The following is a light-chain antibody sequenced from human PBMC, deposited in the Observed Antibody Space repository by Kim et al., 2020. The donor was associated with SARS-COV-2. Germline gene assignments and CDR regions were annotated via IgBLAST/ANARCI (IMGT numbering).Light chain of an antibody. CDR3: ATWDDSLDVWM. CDR1: DSNIGSNT. V-gene: IGLV1-44*01. J-gene: IGLJ3*02. CDR2: SNN. Sequence: GQRVTISCFGSDSNIGSNTVNWDQQCPGTAPKLLIDSNNRRPSGVPDRVSGSKSGTSASLAISGLQSEDEADYYCATWDDSLDVWMFGGGTQLTVL.